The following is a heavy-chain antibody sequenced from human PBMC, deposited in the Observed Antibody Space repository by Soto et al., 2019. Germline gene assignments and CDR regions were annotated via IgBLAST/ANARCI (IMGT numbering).Heavy chain of an antibody. V-gene: IGHV3-30*18. Sequence: QVRLVESGGGVVQPGGSVMLSCEVSGFPFSSYGFHWVRQAPGKGLEWVALISYDGRNEYYSDSVKARFTISRDNTKNTFYLKRNNLRGEDTAVYYCAKLVDRLGGVTVVAYWGRGTLVTVSS. CDR2: ISYDGRNE. D-gene: IGHD3-10*01. CDR3: AKLVDRLGGVTVVAY. CDR1: GFPFSSYG. J-gene: IGHJ4*02.